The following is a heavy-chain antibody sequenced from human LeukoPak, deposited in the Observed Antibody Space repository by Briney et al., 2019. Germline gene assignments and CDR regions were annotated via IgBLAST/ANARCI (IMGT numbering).Heavy chain of an antibody. CDR3: ARYSSGWTSFDY. Sequence: SETLSLTCTVSGGSISSGGYYWRWIRQHPGKGLEWIGYIYYSGSTYYNPSLKSRVTISVDTSKNQFSLKLSSVTAADTAVYYCARYSSGWTSFDYWGQGTLVTVSS. D-gene: IGHD6-19*01. J-gene: IGHJ4*02. CDR1: GGSISSGGYY. V-gene: IGHV4-31*03. CDR2: IYYSGST.